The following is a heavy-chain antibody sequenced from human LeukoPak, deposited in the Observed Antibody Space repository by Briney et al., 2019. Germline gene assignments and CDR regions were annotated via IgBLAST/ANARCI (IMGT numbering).Heavy chain of an antibody. Sequence: PSETLSLTCIVSGGPVNLYYWTWIRQSPGKGLEWIGYISYSGNVYYNPSLKSRVTITLDMSKKQVSLRLSSVTAADTAVYFCARDFARNSGDYGNDGFDIWGQGTMVTVS. CDR1: GGPVNLYY. D-gene: IGHD4-17*01. V-gene: IGHV4-59*02. CDR3: ARDFARNSGDYGNDGFDI. CDR2: ISYSGNV. J-gene: IGHJ3*02.